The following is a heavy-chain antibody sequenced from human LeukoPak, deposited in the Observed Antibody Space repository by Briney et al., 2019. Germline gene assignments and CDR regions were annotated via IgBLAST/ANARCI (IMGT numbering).Heavy chain of an antibody. CDR1: GFTFSTYG. CDR2: IWYDGSEK. Sequence: PGRSLRLSCAASGFTFSTYGMHWVRQAPGKGLEWVAVIWYDGSEKYHADSVQGRFTISRDNSKNTLYLQMNSLRAEDTAVYYCARDLGNNRYFDYWGQGTLVTVSS. CDR3: ARDLGNNRYFDY. J-gene: IGHJ4*02. V-gene: IGHV3-33*01. D-gene: IGHD1/OR15-1a*01.